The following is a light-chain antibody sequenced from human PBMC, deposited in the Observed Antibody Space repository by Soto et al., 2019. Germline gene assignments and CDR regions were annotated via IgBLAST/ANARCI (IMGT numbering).Light chain of an antibody. CDR2: TAS. J-gene: IGKJ4*01. V-gene: IGKV1-39*01. CDR3: QQTDTLPLT. CDR1: RSVSRY. Sequence: DIQMTQSPASLSVSVGDTVTITCRASRSVSRYLNWYQQVPGKPPKLLVYTASTSQSGVPSRFSGSGSGTEFTLTISSLQPEDFATYYCQQTDTLPLTFGGGTRVDIX.